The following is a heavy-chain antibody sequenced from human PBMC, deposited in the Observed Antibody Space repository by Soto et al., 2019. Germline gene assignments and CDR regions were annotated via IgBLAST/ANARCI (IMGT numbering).Heavy chain of an antibody. Sequence: GGSLRLSCEASGFTFSGFDMHWVRPPTGKGLEWVSTIGTAGGTYYAVSVMGRFTISRDNAKNSLSLQMNSLRSGGTAVYFCARGQEVGAHPFDSWGQGTQLTLSS. J-gene: IGHJ4*02. D-gene: IGHD2-15*01. CDR1: GFTFSGFD. V-gene: IGHV3-13*01. CDR3: ARGQEVGAHPFDS. CDR2: IGTAGGT.